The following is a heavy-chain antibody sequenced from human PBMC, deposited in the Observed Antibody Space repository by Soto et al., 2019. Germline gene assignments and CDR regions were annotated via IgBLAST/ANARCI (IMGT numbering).Heavy chain of an antibody. J-gene: IGHJ4*02. Sequence: EVQLLQSGGGLVQPGGSLRLSCAASGFSFSSYGMSWVRQAPGKGLEWVSALSSSGATTYYADSVKGRFTISRDNSKSTLYLQMNSLRAEDTAVYYCASGYYDSWSGYYPTFDYWGQGNLVTVSS. CDR1: GFSFSSYG. D-gene: IGHD3-3*01. CDR3: ASGYYDSWSGYYPTFDY. CDR2: LSSSGATT. V-gene: IGHV3-23*01.